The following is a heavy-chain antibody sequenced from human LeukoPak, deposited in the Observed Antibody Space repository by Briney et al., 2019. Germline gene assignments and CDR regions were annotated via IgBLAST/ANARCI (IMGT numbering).Heavy chain of an antibody. CDR2: IKGDGSEK. CDR3: ARDAPRTYSSWYSHYYYYYMDV. CDR1: GFTFSSYW. J-gene: IGHJ6*03. Sequence: QSGGSLRLSCAASGFTFSSYWMTWVRQAPGKGLEWVGNIKGDGSEKYYVDSVKGRFTISRDNAKNSLYLQMNSLRAEDTAVYYCARDAPRTYSSWYSHYYYYYMDVWGKGTTVTVSS. D-gene: IGHD6-13*01. V-gene: IGHV3-7*01.